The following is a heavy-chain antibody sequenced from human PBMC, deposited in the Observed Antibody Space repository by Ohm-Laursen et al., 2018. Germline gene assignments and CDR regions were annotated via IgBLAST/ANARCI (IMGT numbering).Heavy chain of an antibody. D-gene: IGHD4-11*01. Sequence: TQTLTLTCTFSGFSLSTNGVGVGWMRQPPGKALEWLALIFWSDSKEYSPSLRNRITVTRDTSKNQVVLTMTNMDPVDTATYYCAHSQNSRSEYDHWGQGILVTVSS. J-gene: IGHJ4*02. CDR2: IFWSDSK. V-gene: IGHV2-5*01. CDR1: GFSLSTNGVG. CDR3: AHSQNSRSEYDH.